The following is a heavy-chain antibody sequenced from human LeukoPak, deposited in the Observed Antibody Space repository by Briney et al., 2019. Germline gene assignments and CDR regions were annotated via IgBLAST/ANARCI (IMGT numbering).Heavy chain of an antibody. V-gene: IGHV3-33*05. CDR3: ARDFKSGYVDS. Sequence: PGGSLRLSCAASGFTFSNYGMHWVRQAPGKGLEWVAVVSDDGSREDFADSVKGRFTISRDNSKNTVLLQMNSLRAEDTAVYYCARDFKSGYVDSWGQGTLVTVSS. CDR2: VSDDGSRE. J-gene: IGHJ4*02. CDR1: GFTFSNYG. D-gene: IGHD3-3*01.